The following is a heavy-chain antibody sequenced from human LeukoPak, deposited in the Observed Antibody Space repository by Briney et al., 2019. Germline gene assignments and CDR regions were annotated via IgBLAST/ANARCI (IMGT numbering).Heavy chain of an antibody. Sequence: SVKVSCKASGGTFSSYAISWVRQAPGQGLEWMGGIIPIFGTANYAQKFQGRVTITTDESTSTAYMELSSLRSEDTAVYYCARDQLAARQPGYFDYWGQGTLVTVSS. J-gene: IGHJ4*02. V-gene: IGHV1-69*05. D-gene: IGHD6-6*01. CDR1: GGTFSSYA. CDR3: ARDQLAARQPGYFDY. CDR2: IIPIFGTA.